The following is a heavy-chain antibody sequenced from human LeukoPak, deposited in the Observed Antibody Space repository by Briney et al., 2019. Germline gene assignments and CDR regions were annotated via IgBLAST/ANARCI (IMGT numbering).Heavy chain of an antibody. J-gene: IGHJ4*02. V-gene: IGHV4-31*03. CDR2: IYYSGST. CDR3: ARRRGYDSSGYAPYFDY. CDR1: GGSISSGGYY. D-gene: IGHD3-22*01. Sequence: ASETLSLTCTVSGGSISSGGYYWGWVRQHRGKGLEWIGYIYYSGSTYYNPSLKSRVTISVGTSKNQFSLKLSSVTAADTAVYYCARRRGYDSSGYAPYFDYWGQGTLVTVSS.